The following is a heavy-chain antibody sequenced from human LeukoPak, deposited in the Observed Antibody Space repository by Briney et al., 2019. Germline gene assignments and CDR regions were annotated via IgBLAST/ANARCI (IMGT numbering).Heavy chain of an antibody. Sequence: SETLSLTCAVSGGSISSYYWSWIRQPAGKGLEWIGRIYASGGTNYNPSLKSRVTMSVDTSKNQFSLKLSSVTAADTAVYYCARDVGSKYDFWSGYYYIGQPTFDYWGQGTLVTVSS. CDR3: ARDVGSKYDFWSGYYYIGQPTFDY. CDR1: GGSISSYY. V-gene: IGHV4-4*07. D-gene: IGHD3-3*01. CDR2: IYASGGT. J-gene: IGHJ4*02.